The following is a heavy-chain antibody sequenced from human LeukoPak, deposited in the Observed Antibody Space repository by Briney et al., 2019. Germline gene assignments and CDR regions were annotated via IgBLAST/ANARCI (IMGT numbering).Heavy chain of an antibody. V-gene: IGHV3-48*03. J-gene: IGHJ4*02. CDR1: GFTFSSHE. CDR2: ISSSGSTI. Sequence: GGSLRLSCAASGFTFSSHEMNWVRQAPGKGLEWVSYISSSGSTIYYADSVKGRFTISRDNAKNSLYLQMNSLRAEDTAVYYCARSWNPTPSDYWGQGTLVTVSS. CDR3: ARSWNPTPSDY. D-gene: IGHD1-1*01.